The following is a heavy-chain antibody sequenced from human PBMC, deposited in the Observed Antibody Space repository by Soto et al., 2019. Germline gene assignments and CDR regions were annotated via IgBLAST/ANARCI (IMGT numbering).Heavy chain of an antibody. CDR2: IYGRGGGI. Sequence: EVQLLESGGGLVQPGGSLRLSCTASGFTFSDYAMTWVRQAPGKWLECVSGIYGRGGGIQYADSVKGRFTISRDHYRNTLYLQMNSLRDEDTAVYYCAKDLVSGDGLWLMDEWGQGTRVTV. J-gene: IGHJ4*02. CDR1: GFTFSDYA. CDR3: AKDLVSGDGLWLMDE. D-gene: IGHD2-21*02. V-gene: IGHV3-23*01.